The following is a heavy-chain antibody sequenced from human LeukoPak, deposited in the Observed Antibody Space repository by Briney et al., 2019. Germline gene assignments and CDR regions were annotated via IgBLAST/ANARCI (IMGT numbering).Heavy chain of an antibody. V-gene: IGHV3-23*01. Sequence: PGGSLRLSCAASGFTFSSYAMSWVRQAPGKGLEWVSANSGSGGSTYYADSVKGRFTISRDNSKNTLYLQMNSLRAEDTAVYYCAKDPAYYDFWSGYYRDYWGQGTLVTVSS. CDR2: NSGSGGST. J-gene: IGHJ4*02. CDR3: AKDPAYYDFWSGYYRDY. D-gene: IGHD3-3*01. CDR1: GFTFSSYA.